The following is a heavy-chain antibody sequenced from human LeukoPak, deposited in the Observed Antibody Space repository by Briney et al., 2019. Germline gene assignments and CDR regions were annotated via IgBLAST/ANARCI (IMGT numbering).Heavy chain of an antibody. CDR3: AVTDFWSGFDY. V-gene: IGHV3-7*01. J-gene: IGHJ4*02. Sequence: GGSLRLSCAASGFTFSSYWMIWFRQAPGKGLEWVANIKEDGSEKYYVDSVKGRFTISRDNAKKSLYLQMNSLRAEDTAVYYCAVTDFWSGFDYWGQGTLVTVSS. CDR1: GFTFSSYW. D-gene: IGHD3-3*01. CDR2: IKEDGSEK.